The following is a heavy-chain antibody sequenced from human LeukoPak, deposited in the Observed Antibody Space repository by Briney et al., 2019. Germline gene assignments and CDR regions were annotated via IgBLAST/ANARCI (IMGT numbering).Heavy chain of an antibody. V-gene: IGHV3-48*04. D-gene: IGHD1-26*01. CDR3: ARDGSEGAIFRHYYYMDV. J-gene: IGHJ6*03. CDR1: GFTFSSYS. Sequence: GGSLRLSCAASGFTFSSYSMNWVRQAPGKGLEWVSYISSSSSTIYYADSGKGRFTISSDNAKNSLYLQMNRLRAEDTAVYYCARDGSEGAIFRHYYYMDVWGKGTTVTVSS. CDR2: ISSSSSTI.